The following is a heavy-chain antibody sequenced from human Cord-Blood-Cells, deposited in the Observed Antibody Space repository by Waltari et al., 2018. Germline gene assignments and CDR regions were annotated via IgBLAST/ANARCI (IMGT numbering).Heavy chain of an antibody. CDR3: TSTTVINAFDI. V-gene: IGHV3-73*02. CDR2: IKSKANSYTT. J-gene: IGHJ3*02. D-gene: IGHD4-17*01. CDR1: GFTFSGPA. Sequence: EVQLVESGGGLVQPGGSLKLSCAASGFTFSGPAMHWVRQASGKGLGGIYHIKSKANSYTTAYAASVKGRFTISRDDSKNTAYLQMNSLKTEDTAVYYCTSTTVINAFDIWGQGTMVTVSS.